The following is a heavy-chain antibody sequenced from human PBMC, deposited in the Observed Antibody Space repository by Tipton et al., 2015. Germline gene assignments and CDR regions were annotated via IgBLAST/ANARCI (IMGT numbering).Heavy chain of an antibody. J-gene: IGHJ4*02. CDR1: GFTFSNFA. CDR2: ISGSGGST. Sequence: GSLRLSCAASGFTFSNFAMRWVRQAPGKGLEWVSVISGSGGSTYYADSVKGRFAISRDNSKNTLYLEMNSLRAEDTAVYYCAKGSLLYYYDSTGPGARPFDYWGQGTLVTVSS. D-gene: IGHD3-22*01. V-gene: IGHV3-23*01. CDR3: AKGSLLYYYDSTGPGARPFDY.